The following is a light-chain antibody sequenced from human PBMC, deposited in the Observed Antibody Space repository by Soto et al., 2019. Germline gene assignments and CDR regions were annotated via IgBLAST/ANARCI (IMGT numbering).Light chain of an antibody. V-gene: IGLV2-14*01. CDR2: DVS. J-gene: IGLJ1*01. CDR1: SSDVGGYSY. CDR3: ASYTTSSTYV. Sequence: QSALTQPASVSGSPGQSIAISCTGTSSDVGGYSYVSWYQQQPGKAPKLVISDVSNRPSGVSDRFSGSKSGNTASLTISGLQTEDGADYYCASYTTSSTYVFGTGTRSPS.